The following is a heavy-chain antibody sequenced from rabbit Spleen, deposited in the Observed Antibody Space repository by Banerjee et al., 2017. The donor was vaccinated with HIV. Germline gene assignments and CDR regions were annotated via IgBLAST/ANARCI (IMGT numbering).Heavy chain of an antibody. CDR3: ARDAGTSFSTYGMDL. CDR2: IYTGDGAT. Sequence: QSLEESGGDLVKPGASLTLTCTASGFSFSDNRYMCWVRQAPGKGLEWIACIYTGDGATYYASWAKGRFTISKTSSTTVTLQMTSLTAADTATYFCARDAGTSFSTYGMDLWGPGTLVTVS. CDR1: GFSFSDNRY. V-gene: IGHV1S40*01. J-gene: IGHJ6*01. D-gene: IGHD8-1*01.